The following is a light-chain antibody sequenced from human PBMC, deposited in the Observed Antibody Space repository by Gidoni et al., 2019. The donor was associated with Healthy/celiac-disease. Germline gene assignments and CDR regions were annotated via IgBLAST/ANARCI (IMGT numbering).Light chain of an antibody. Sequence: DIQMTQSPSSLSVSVGDRVTITCRASQSISSYLNWYQQKPGKAPKLLIYAASSLQSGVPSRFSGSRSGTDFTLTIRSLQPEDFATYYCQQSYSTPPWTFGQGAKVEIK. V-gene: IGKV1-39*01. CDR1: QSISSY. CDR3: QQSYSTPPWT. CDR2: AAS. J-gene: IGKJ1*01.